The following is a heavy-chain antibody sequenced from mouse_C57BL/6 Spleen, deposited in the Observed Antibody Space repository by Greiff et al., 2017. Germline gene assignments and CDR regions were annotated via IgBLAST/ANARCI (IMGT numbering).Heavy chain of an antibody. CDR2: ISDGGSYT. V-gene: IGHV5-4*01. CDR3: AREGIYGSFFFDY. Sequence: EVKLVESGGGLVKPGGSLKLSCAASGFTFSSYAMSWVRQTPEKRLEWVATISDGGSYTYYPDNVKGRFTISRENAKNNLYLQMSHLKAEDTAMYYGAREGIYGSFFFDYWGQGTTLTVSS. CDR1: GFTFSSYA. D-gene: IGHD1-1*01. J-gene: IGHJ2*01.